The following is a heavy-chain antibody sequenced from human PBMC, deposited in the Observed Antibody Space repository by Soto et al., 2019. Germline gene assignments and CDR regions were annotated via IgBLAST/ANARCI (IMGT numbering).Heavy chain of an antibody. CDR2: ISYDGSNK. CDR3: SMPTLGLRPYYDFWSGPPYYGMDV. D-gene: IGHD3-3*01. Sequence: GGSLRLSCAASGFTFSSYGMHWVRQAPGKGLEWVAVISYDGSNKYYADSVKGRFTISRDNSKNTLYLQMNSLRAEDTAVYYCSMPTLGLRPYYDFWSGPPYYGMDVWDQGTTVTVSS. CDR1: GFTFSSYG. J-gene: IGHJ6*02. V-gene: IGHV3-30*03.